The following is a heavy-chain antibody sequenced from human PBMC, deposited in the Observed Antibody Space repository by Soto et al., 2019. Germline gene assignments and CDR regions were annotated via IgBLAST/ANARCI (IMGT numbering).Heavy chain of an antibody. J-gene: IGHJ6*02. CDR2: IYWNDDR. D-gene: IGHD6-13*01. CDR3: AHILPVPSGYGV. CDR1: GISLSSGVVG. Sequence: QITLKESGPTLEKPTQTLTLTCTYSGISLSSGVVGVGWIRQAPGEALEWLVLIYWNDDRYFNPSLRHRLTITRETAKNQVVLTMTNMDLVDTATYACAHILPVPSGYGVWGQWTAVTVSS. V-gene: IGHV2-5*01.